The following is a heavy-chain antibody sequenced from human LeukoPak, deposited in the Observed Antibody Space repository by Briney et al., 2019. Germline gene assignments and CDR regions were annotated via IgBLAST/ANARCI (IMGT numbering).Heavy chain of an antibody. D-gene: IGHD3-10*01. CDR2: INPNSGGT. V-gene: IGHV1-2*02. CDR3: ARDLRSGEGFGELSVDY. Sequence: ASGKVSCKASGSTFTGYYMHWVRQAPGQGLEWMGWINPNSGGTDYAQKFQGRVTMTRDTSISTAYMELSRLRSDDTAVYYCARDLRSGEGFGELSVDYWGQGTLVTVSP. J-gene: IGHJ4*02. CDR1: GSTFTGYY.